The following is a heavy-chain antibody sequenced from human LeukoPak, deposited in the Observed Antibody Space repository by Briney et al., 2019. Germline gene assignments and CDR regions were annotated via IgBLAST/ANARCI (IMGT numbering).Heavy chain of an antibody. V-gene: IGHV3-64D*09. D-gene: IGHD6-19*01. CDR1: GFSFSSYA. CDR3: VKDRSTAVAGTLDAFDL. CDR2: ISTNGGNT. J-gene: IGHJ3*01. Sequence: GGSLRLSCSASGFSFSSYAMHWVRQAPGKVLEYVSAISTNGGNTYYVDSVKGRFTISRDNSKNTLYLQMTSLRAEDTAVFYCVKDRSTAVAGTLDAFDLWGQGTKVTVSS.